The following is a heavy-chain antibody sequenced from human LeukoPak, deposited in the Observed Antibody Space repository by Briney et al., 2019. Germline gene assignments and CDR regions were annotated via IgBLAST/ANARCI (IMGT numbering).Heavy chain of an antibody. J-gene: IGHJ4*02. Sequence: GESLKISCKASGYSFNMYWIGWVRPMPGKGLEWMGIIYGVDSDTRYTPSFQGQVTPSADKFTSTAYLQWRSLKASDTAMCYCARRLGCSNTACPPDYWGQGTLVTVSS. CDR1: GYSFNMYW. V-gene: IGHV5-51*01. CDR2: IYGVDSDT. D-gene: IGHD2-2*01. CDR3: ARRLGCSNTACPPDY.